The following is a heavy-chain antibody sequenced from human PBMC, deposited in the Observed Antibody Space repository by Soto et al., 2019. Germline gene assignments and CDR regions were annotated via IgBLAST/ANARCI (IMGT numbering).Heavy chain of an antibody. CDR2: ISSSGTTM. Sequence: EVQLVESGGDLVQPGGSLRLSCAASGFTFSSHEMNWIRQAPGKGLERVSYISSSGTTMYYADSVKGRFTISRDNAKNSLFLQMNSLRAEDTALYYCARGGVYWGQGTLVTVSS. CDR3: ARGGVY. D-gene: IGHD2-8*01. V-gene: IGHV3-48*03. CDR1: GFTFSSHE. J-gene: IGHJ4*02.